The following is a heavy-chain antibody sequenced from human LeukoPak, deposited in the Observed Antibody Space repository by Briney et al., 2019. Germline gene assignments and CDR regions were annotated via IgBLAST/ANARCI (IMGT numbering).Heavy chain of an antibody. Sequence: ASVKVSCKASGGTFSSYAISWVRQAPGQGLEWMGGIIPIFGTANYAQKFQGRVTITADESTSTAYMELSSLRSEDTAVYYCARERYYDPRPREDNWFDPWGQGTLVTVSS. J-gene: IGHJ5*02. CDR3: ARERYYDPRPREDNWFDP. CDR1: GGTFSSYA. D-gene: IGHD3-22*01. CDR2: IIPIFGTA. V-gene: IGHV1-69*13.